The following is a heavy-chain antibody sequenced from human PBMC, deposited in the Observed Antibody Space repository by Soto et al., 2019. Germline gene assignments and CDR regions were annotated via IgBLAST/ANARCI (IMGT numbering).Heavy chain of an antibody. CDR1: GFTFSSCA. CDR3: AKSPATLYRGAPFDY. V-gene: IGHV3-23*01. J-gene: IGHJ4*02. CDR2: INDNGGHT. Sequence: GGSLRLSCAASGFTFSSCAMSWVRQAPGKGLEWVSGINDNGGHTYYADSVKGRFTISRDNSKNTLYLQMISLRADDTAVYYCAKSPATLYRGAPFDYWGQGTLVTVSS. D-gene: IGHD1-26*01.